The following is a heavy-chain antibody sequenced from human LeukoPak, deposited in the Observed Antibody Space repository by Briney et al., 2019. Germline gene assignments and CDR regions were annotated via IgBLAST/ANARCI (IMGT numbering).Heavy chain of an antibody. V-gene: IGHV3-30*01. CDR2: ISYDGSNK. CDR3: ASDYYDSSGMTY. Sequence: GRSLRLSCAASGFTFSSYAMHWVRQAPGKGLEWVAVISYDGSNKYYADSVKGRFTISRDNSKNTLYLQMNSLRAEDTAVYYCASDYYDSSGMTYWDQGTLVTVSS. CDR1: GFTFSSYA. D-gene: IGHD3-22*01. J-gene: IGHJ4*02.